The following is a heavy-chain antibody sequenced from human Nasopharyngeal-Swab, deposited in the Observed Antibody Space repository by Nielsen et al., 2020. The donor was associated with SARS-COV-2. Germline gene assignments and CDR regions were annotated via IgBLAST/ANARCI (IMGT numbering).Heavy chain of an antibody. CDR2: IYYSGST. D-gene: IGHD3-16*01. CDR3: AGRPDWRGGRGEGEGGCET. J-gene: IGHJ4*01. V-gene: IGHV4-39*01. Sequence: WIRQPPGKGLEWIGSIYYSGSTYYNPSLKSRVTISVDTSKNQFSLKLSSVTAADTAVYYCAGRPDWRGGRGEGEGGCETWGPGTLVTFSS.